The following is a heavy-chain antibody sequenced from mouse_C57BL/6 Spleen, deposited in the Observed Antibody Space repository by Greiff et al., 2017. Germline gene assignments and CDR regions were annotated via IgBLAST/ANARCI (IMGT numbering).Heavy chain of an antibody. V-gene: IGHV5-6*01. Sequence: EVQRVESGGDLVKPGGSLKLSCAASGFTFSSYGMSWVRQTPDKRLEWVATISRGGSYTYYPDSVKGRYTISRDNAKNTLYLQMSSLKSEDTAMYYCARHGMVATGEDYFDYWGQGTTLTVSS. J-gene: IGHJ2*01. CDR2: ISRGGSYT. CDR1: GFTFSSYG. CDR3: ARHGMVATGEDYFDY. D-gene: IGHD2-2*01.